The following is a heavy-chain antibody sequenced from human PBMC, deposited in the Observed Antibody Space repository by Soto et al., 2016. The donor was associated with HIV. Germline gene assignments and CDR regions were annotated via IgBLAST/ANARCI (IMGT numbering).Heavy chain of an antibody. J-gene: IGHJ4*02. Sequence: QIQLQQWGSGLLKPSETLSLNCAVYGGSLSDNYWSWIRQPPGKGLEWIAEINHSGDTNYNPSLKSRVTISLDTSKNQFFLKVNSVTAADTAVYYCARGPRVSGDFDSWGQGTLVTVSS. V-gene: IGHV4-34*01. D-gene: IGHD7-27*01. CDR3: ARGPRVSGDFDS. CDR1: GGSLSDNY. CDR2: INHSGDT.